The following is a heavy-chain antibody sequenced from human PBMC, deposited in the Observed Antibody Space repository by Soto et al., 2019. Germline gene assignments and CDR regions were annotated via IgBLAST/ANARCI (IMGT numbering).Heavy chain of an antibody. CDR1: GFTFSNYW. D-gene: IGHD3-9*01. Sequence: LRLSCAASGFTFSNYWMHWVRQAPGKGLVWVSRINRDGSSTSYADSVKGRFTISRDNSKNTLYLQMNSLRAEDTAVYYCVKESSGAYYDILSHFDYWGQGTLVTVSS. V-gene: IGHV3-74*01. CDR2: INRDGSST. J-gene: IGHJ4*02. CDR3: VKESSGAYYDILSHFDY.